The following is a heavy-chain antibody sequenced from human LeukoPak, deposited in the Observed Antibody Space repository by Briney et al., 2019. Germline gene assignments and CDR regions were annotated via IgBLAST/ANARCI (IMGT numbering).Heavy chain of an antibody. Sequence: SVKVSCKASGGTFSSYAISWVRQAPGQGLEWMGGIIPIFGTAYYAQKFQGRVTITADESTSTAYMELSSLRSEDTAVYYRARDSSGWNDAFDIWGQGTMVTVSS. CDR3: ARDSSGWNDAFDI. V-gene: IGHV1-69*13. CDR2: IIPIFGTA. D-gene: IGHD6-19*01. CDR1: GGTFSSYA. J-gene: IGHJ3*02.